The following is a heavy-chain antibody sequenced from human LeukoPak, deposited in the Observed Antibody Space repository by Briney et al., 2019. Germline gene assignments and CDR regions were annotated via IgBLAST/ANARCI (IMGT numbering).Heavy chain of an antibody. J-gene: IGHJ3*02. D-gene: IGHD6-19*01. CDR1: QFTFSLYA. Sequence: PGGSLRLSCAASQFTFSLYAMSWVRQAPGKGLELVAGQSSAGIIHYAGSVQGRFTISRDNSKNTLYLQMNNLRAEHTALYYCAKDRFGSSSASWGASDIWGRGTMVTVSS. CDR3: AKDRFGSSSASWGASDI. CDR2: QSSAGII. V-gene: IGHV3-23*01.